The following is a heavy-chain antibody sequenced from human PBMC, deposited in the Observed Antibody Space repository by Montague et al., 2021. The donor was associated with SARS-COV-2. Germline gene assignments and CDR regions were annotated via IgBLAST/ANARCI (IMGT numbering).Heavy chain of an antibody. D-gene: IGHD2/OR15-2a*01. J-gene: IGHJ5*02. CDR3: VRDAYYFGPGRENHGPFDP. V-gene: IGHV4-4*07. Sequence: SETLSLTCSVSGDSITPYGDSIGGYFWSWIRQPAGKGLEWIGRIYANGNFDYNPSLNSRVSMSMDTSKQEFSMRLISVTAADTAVYYCVRDAYYFGPGRENHGPFDPWGQGILVTVSS. CDR2: IYANGNF. CDR1: GDSITPYGDSIGGYF.